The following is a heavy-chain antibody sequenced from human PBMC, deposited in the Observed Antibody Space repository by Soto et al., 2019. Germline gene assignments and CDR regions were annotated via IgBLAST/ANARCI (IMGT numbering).Heavy chain of an antibody. CDR1: GGSISSSPYY. CDR3: ASFYSDDSSSWYVDV. J-gene: IGHJ6*02. CDR2: FFIGGNT. Sequence: SETLSLTCTVSGGSISSSPYYWGWMRQPPGKGLEWIASFFIGGNTYYNPSLKSRVTISVDTSKNQFSLKLSSVTAADTAVYYCASFYSDDSSSWYVDVPAQRTTVTVS. D-gene: IGHD6-13*01. V-gene: IGHV4-39*01.